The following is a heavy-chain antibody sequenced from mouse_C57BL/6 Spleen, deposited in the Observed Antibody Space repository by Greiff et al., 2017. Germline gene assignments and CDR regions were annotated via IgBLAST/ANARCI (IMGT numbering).Heavy chain of an antibody. V-gene: IGHV1-53*01. CDR1: GYTFTSYW. Sequence: VQLQQPGTELVKPGASVKLSCKASGYTFTSYWMHWVKQRPGQGLEWIGNINPSNGGTNYNEKFKSKATLTVDKASSTADMQISSLTSEDSAFYYCARTSTWYFDVWGTGTTVTVSS. CDR3: ARTSTWYFDV. D-gene: IGHD2-10*02. CDR2: INPSNGGT. J-gene: IGHJ1*03.